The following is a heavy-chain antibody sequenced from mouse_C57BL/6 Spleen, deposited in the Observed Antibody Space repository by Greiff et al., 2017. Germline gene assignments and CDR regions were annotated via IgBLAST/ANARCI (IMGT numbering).Heavy chain of an antibody. J-gene: IGHJ2*01. CDR2: IHPNSGST. V-gene: IGHV1-64*01. CDR3: ARYYSNYEGYFDY. Sequence: QVQLQQPGAELVKPGASVKLSCKASGYTFTSYWMHWVKQRPGQGLEWIGMIHPNSGSTNYNEKFKSKATLTVDKSSSTAYMQLSSLTSEDSAVYYFARYYSNYEGYFDYWGQGTTLTVSS. CDR1: GYTFTSYW. D-gene: IGHD2-5*01.